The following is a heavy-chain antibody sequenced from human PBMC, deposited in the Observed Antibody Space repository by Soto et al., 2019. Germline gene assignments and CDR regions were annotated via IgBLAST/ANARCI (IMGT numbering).Heavy chain of an antibody. CDR2: IYYSGST. J-gene: IGHJ4*02. Sequence: QLQLQESGPGLVKPSETLSLTCTVSGGSISSSSYYWGWIRQPPGKGLEWIGSIYYSGSTYYNPSLKSRVTISVDTSKNQFSLKLSSVTAADTAVYYCARQGADSSSSVDYWGQGTLVTVSS. V-gene: IGHV4-39*01. D-gene: IGHD6-6*01. CDR3: ARQGADSSSSVDY. CDR1: GGSISSSSYY.